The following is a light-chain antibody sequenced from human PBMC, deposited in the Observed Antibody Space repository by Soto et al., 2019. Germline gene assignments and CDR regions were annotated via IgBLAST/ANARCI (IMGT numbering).Light chain of an antibody. J-gene: IGLJ1*01. V-gene: IGLV2-14*01. Sequence: LTQPASVSGSPGQSITISCTGTSSDVGGYNYVSWYQQHPGKAPKLMIYDVSNRPSGVSNRFSGSKPGNTASLTISGLQAEDEADYYCSSYTSSSTLNVFGTGTKVTVL. CDR1: SSDVGGYNY. CDR2: DVS. CDR3: SSYTSSSTLNV.